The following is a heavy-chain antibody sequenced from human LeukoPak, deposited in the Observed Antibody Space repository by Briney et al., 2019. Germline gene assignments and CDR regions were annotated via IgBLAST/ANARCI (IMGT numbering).Heavy chain of an antibody. Sequence: SETLSLTCTVSGGSISSYYGSWIRQPPGKGLEWIGYIYYSGSTTYNPSLKSRVTISVDTSKNQFSLKLSSVTAADTAVYYCVRHHIAAAGQYYFDNWGQGALVTVSS. CDR2: IYYSGST. V-gene: IGHV4-59*08. J-gene: IGHJ4*02. CDR3: VRHHIAAAGQYYFDN. D-gene: IGHD6-13*01. CDR1: GGSISSYY.